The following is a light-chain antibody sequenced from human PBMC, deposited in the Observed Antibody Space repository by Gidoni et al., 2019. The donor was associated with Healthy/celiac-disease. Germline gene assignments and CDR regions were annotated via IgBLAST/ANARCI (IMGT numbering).Light chain of an antibody. CDR2: GKN. CDR3: NSRDSSGNLVV. J-gene: IGLJ2*01. CDR1: SLRSYY. Sequence: SSALTQDPAVSAALGQTVRITCQGDSLRSYYASWYQQKPGQAPVLVIYGKNNRPSGIPDRFSGSSSGNTASLTITGAQAEDEADYYCNSRDSSGNLVVFGGGTKLTVL. V-gene: IGLV3-19*01.